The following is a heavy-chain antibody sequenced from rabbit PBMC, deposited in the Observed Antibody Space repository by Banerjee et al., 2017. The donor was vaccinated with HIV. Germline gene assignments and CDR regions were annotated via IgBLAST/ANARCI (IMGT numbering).Heavy chain of an antibody. CDR3: ARSYASVTDYGAFSL. J-gene: IGHJ4*01. Sequence: QSLEESGGDLVKPGASRTLTCTASGFSFSSSQYMCWVRQAPGKGLEWIGCVHTGDGNTYYASWAKGRFTISKTSSTTVTLQMTSLTAADTATYFCARSYASVTDYGAFSLWGQGTLVTDS. CDR2: VHTGDGNT. D-gene: IGHD2-1*01. CDR1: GFSFSSSQY. V-gene: IGHV1S40*01.